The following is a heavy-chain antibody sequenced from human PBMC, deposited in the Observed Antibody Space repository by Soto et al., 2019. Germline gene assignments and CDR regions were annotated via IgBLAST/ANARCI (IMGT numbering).Heavy chain of an antibody. CDR1: GFTFSSYA. J-gene: IGHJ4*02. CDR3: ARRPFFDY. Sequence: QVQLVESGGGVVQPGRSLRLSCAASGFTFSSYAMHWVRQAPGKGLEWVAVISYDGSNKYYADSVKGRFTISRDNSKNTLYLQMNSLRAGDAAVYYCARRPFFDYWGQGTLVTVSS. CDR2: ISYDGSNK. V-gene: IGHV3-30-3*01.